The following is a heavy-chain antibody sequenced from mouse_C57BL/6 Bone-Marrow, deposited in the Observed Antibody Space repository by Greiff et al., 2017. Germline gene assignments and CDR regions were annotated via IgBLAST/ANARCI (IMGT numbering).Heavy chain of an antibody. CDR1: GYTFTDYA. Sequence: QVQLQQSGPELVRPGVSVKISCKGSGYTFTDYAMHWVKQSHAKSLEWIGVISTYYGDASYNQKFKDKDTMTVDKSSSTAYMELARLTSEDSAVYYCARWDYYGSSLYWYFDVWGTGTTVTVSS. V-gene: IGHV1-67*01. CDR3: ARWDYYGSSLYWYFDV. D-gene: IGHD1-1*01. J-gene: IGHJ1*03. CDR2: ISTYYGDA.